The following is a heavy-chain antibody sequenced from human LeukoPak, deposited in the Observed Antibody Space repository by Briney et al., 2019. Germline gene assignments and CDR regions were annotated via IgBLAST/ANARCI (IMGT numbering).Heavy chain of an antibody. V-gene: IGHV1-69*13. J-gene: IGHJ5*02. Sequence: GASVKVSCKASGGTFSSYAISWVRQAPGQGLEWMGGIIPIFGTANYAQKFQGRVTITADESTCTAYMELSSLRSEDTAVYYCALGYCSSTSCYEDWFDPWGQGTLVTVSS. CDR2: IIPIFGTA. CDR3: ALGYCSSTSCYEDWFDP. D-gene: IGHD2-2*03. CDR1: GGTFSSYA.